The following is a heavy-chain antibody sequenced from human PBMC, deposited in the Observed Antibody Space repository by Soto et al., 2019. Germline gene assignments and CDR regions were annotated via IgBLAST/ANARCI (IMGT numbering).Heavy chain of an antibody. CDR1: GGSFTGDY. V-gene: IGHV4-34*01. CDR3: ARGHGRFAH. Sequence: ETLSLTCDVSGGSFTGDYWSWIRQPPGKVLEWIGEINHSGFTNYNPSLTGRVTISLDTSKSQFSLKLSSLTAADTAFYFCARGHGRFAHWGQGTLVTVSS. CDR2: INHSGFT. J-gene: IGHJ4*02.